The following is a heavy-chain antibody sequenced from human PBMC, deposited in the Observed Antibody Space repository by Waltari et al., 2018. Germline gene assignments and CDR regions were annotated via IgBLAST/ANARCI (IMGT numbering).Heavy chain of an antibody. D-gene: IGHD1-1*01. V-gene: IGHV1-18*01. J-gene: IGHJ4*02. CDR2: INPSNGQT. CDR3: SRVGLYTTSWNGRASDH. Sequence: QVQLVQSGPEVKNPGASVKVSCKASGYPFSNYGISWGRQAPGQGFQWMGWINPSNGQTDYIQQFQGRLTMTTDTSTSTAYMELRSLRSDDTAVYYCSRVGLYTTSWNGRASDHWGQGTRVTVSS. CDR1: GYPFSNYG.